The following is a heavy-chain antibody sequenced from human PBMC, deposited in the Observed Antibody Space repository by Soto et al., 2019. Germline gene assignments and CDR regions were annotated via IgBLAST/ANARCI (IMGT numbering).Heavy chain of an antibody. V-gene: IGHV1-18*01. D-gene: IGHD6-13*01. CDR1: GYTFASYG. CDR2: ISAYNGNT. Sequence: ASVKVSCKASGYTFASYGSSWVRQAPGQGLEWMGWISAYNGNTNYAQKLQGRVTMTTDTSTSTAYMELRSLRSDDTAVYYCARIYSSGWYWGRGGMDVWGQGTTVTVSS. J-gene: IGHJ6*02. CDR3: ARIYSSGWYWGRGGMDV.